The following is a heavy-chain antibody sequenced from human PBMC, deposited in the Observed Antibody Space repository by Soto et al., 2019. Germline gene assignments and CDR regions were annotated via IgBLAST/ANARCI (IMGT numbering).Heavy chain of an antibody. CDR2: IVTHADTT. V-gene: IGHV3-23*01. Sequence: EVQLLESGGGLVQPGGSLRLSCAASGFTFSTYALTWVRQAPGKGLEWVSSIVTHADTTYYVDSVKGRFSISRDNSKNTVYLQMSSLSAEDTAVYYCARPYVEVAVNDALDIWGRGTMVTVSS. D-gene: IGHD3-16*01. CDR1: GFTFSTYA. J-gene: IGHJ3*02. CDR3: ARPYVEVAVNDALDI.